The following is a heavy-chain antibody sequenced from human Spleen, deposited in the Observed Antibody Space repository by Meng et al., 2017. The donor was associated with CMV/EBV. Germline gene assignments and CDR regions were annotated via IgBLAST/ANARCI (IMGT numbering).Heavy chain of an antibody. Sequence: GSLRLSCTVSGGSITNYYWSWIRQPPGKGLEWIGYSYHSGSTNYNPSLMGRVTILVDKSRNQFSLKLSSVTAADTAVYYCARVWLQLKIIDYWGQGTLVTVSS. CDR2: SYHSGST. V-gene: IGHV4-59*01. D-gene: IGHD5-24*01. J-gene: IGHJ4*02. CDR1: GGSITNYY. CDR3: ARVWLQLKIIDY.